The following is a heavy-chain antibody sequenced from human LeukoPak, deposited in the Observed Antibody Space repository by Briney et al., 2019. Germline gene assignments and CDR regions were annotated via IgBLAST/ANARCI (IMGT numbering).Heavy chain of an antibody. CDR2: IRQDGNEK. V-gene: IGHV3-7*01. CDR3: ARDGTAPGLYFDL. D-gene: IGHD6-13*01. Sequence: GGSLRLSCAASGFTFTDYCMHWVRQAPGKGLEWVVCIRQDGNEKYYVDAVKGRFTISRDNTRDSLYLQMSSLRVEDTAVYYCARDGTAPGLYFDLWGQGTLVTVSS. CDR1: GFTFTDYC. J-gene: IGHJ4*01.